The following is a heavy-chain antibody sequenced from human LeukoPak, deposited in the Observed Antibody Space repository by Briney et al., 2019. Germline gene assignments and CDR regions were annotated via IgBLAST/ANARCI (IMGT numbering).Heavy chain of an antibody. CDR3: ANGGTYSSGP. Sequence: GGSLRLSCAASGFTFSNSWMSRVRQAPGKGLEWVATIKPDGSAQYYVDSVKGRFTISRDNAKNSLFLQINSLRAEDTAVYYCANGGTYSSGPWGQGTLVAVSS. CDR1: GFTFSNSW. J-gene: IGHJ5*02. D-gene: IGHD3-22*01. V-gene: IGHV3-7*01. CDR2: IKPDGSAQ.